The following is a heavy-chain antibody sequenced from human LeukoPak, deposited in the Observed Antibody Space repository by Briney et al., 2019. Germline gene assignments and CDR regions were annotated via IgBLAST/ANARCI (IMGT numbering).Heavy chain of an antibody. D-gene: IGHD3-10*01. J-gene: IGHJ4*02. CDR3: ARDRGLRGFDY. V-gene: IGHV3-48*04. CDR1: GFTFSSYS. CDR2: ISSSSSTI. Sequence: GGSLRLSCAASGFTFSSYSMNWVRQAPGKGLEWVSYISSSSSTIYYADSVKGRFTISRDNAKNSLYLQMNSLRAEDTAVYYCARDRGLRGFDYWGQGTLVTVSS.